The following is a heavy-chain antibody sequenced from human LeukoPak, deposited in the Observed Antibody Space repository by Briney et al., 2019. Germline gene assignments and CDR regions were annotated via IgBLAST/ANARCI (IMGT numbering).Heavy chain of an antibody. V-gene: IGHV4-38-2*01. CDR3: ARHPHTGLNWSDP. Sequence: SETLSLTCAVSGYSISSSYYWGWIRQPPGKGLEWIGSIYHSGSTYYNPSLKSRVTISVDTSKNQFSLKLSSVTAADTAVYYCARHPHTGLNWSDPWGQGTLVTVSS. J-gene: IGHJ5*02. CDR2: IYHSGST. D-gene: IGHD3/OR15-3a*01. CDR1: GYSISSSYY.